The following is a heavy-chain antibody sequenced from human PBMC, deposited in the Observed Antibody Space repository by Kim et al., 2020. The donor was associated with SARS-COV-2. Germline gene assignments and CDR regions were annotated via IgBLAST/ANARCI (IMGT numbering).Heavy chain of an antibody. CDR2: IDPTDSYT. Sequence: GESLKISCKGSGYSFTSYWINWVRQMPGKGLEWMGRIDPTDSYTNYSPSFQGHVTISTDKSMNTAYLQWSSLKASDTAMYYCARHEGDYDSSGYYFYYYGMDVWGQGTTVTVSS. CDR3: ARHEGDYDSSGYYFYYYGMDV. V-gene: IGHV5-10-1*01. J-gene: IGHJ6*02. CDR1: GYSFTSYW. D-gene: IGHD3-22*01.